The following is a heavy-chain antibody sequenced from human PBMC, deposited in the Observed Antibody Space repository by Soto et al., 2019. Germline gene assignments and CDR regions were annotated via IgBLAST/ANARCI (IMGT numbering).Heavy chain of an antibody. V-gene: IGHV3-33*01. CDR1: GFTFSNYG. J-gene: IGHJ4*02. Sequence: QVQLVESGGGVVQPGRSLRLSCAASGFTFSNYGLYWVRQTPGKGLEWVAVIWYDGSNKYYGDSVKGRFAISRDDSRNTLYLQMNSLRAEDTAVYYCARDHSGYYFDYWGQGTLVTVSS. D-gene: IGHD5-12*01. CDR3: ARDHSGYYFDY. CDR2: IWYDGSNK.